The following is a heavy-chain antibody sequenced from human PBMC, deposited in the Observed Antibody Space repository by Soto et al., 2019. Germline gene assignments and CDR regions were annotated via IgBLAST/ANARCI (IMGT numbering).Heavy chain of an antibody. Sequence: VASVKVSCKASGGSFSNYAIHWVRQAPGQGLEWMGQIIPKIGTPNYAQKLQGRVTITADEHTTTAYMELSSLRSEDTAVYYCARSSRGAVTGNDYWGQGTPVTVSS. CDR3: ARSSRGAVTGNDY. CDR1: GGSFSNYA. CDR2: IIPKIGTP. V-gene: IGHV1-69*13. D-gene: IGHD6-19*01. J-gene: IGHJ4*02.